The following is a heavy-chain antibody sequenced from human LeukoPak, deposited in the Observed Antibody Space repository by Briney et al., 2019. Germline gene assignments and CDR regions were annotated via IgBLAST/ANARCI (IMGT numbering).Heavy chain of an antibody. V-gene: IGHV3-23*01. Sequence: GGSLRLSCAASGFTFSSYSMNWVRQAPGMGLEWVSVISGSGGSTYNADSVKGRFTISRDNSENTLYLQMNNLRAEDTAVYYCAKRQYDNGGYFDYWGQGTLVTVSS. D-gene: IGHD3-22*01. CDR1: GFTFSSYS. CDR2: ISGSGGST. J-gene: IGHJ4*02. CDR3: AKRQYDNGGYFDY.